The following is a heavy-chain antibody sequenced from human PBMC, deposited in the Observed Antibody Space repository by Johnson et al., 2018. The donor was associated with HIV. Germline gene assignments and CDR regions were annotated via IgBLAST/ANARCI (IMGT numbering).Heavy chain of an antibody. Sequence: VQLVESGGGLVQPGGSLRLSCAASGFTVSSNYMSWVRQAPGKGLEWVSVIYSGGGPYYEASVKGRFTISRDNSKHTLYLQMNSLRPQDTAVYYCAKDGARGDAFDIWGQGTMVTVSS. CDR2: IYSGGGP. J-gene: IGHJ3*02. CDR1: GFTVSSNY. V-gene: IGHV3-66*02. D-gene: IGHD4/OR15-4a*01. CDR3: AKDGARGDAFDI.